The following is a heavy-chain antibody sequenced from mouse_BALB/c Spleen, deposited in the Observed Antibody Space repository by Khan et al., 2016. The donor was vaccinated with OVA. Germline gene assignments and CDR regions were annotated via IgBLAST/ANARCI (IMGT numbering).Heavy chain of an antibody. CDR1: GYTFTTAG. CDR2: INTHSGVP. Sequence: QIQLVQSGPELKKPGATVRISCKASGYTFTTAGMQWVQKMPGKGLKWIGWINTHSGVPKYAEDFKGRFAFSLDTSASTVYLQITNLKNEDTATYFCARGGAAFYRDDGGAMDYWGQGTSVTVSS. CDR3: ARGGAAFYRDDGGAMDY. V-gene: IGHV9-4*02. D-gene: IGHD2-14*01. J-gene: IGHJ4*01.